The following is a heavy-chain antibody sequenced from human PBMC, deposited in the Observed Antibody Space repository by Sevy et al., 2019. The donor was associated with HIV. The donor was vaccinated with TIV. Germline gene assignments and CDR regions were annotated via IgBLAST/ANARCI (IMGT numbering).Heavy chain of an antibody. Sequence: GGSLRLSCAASGFTFSSYSMNWVRQAPGKGLEWVSSISSSSSYIYYADSVKGRFTISRDNAKNSLYLQMNSLRAEDTAVYYCARDYVLQDRVYFDYWGQGTLVTVSS. J-gene: IGHJ4*02. CDR2: ISSSSSYI. D-gene: IGHD3-10*02. CDR3: ARDYVLQDRVYFDY. V-gene: IGHV3-21*01. CDR1: GFTFSSYS.